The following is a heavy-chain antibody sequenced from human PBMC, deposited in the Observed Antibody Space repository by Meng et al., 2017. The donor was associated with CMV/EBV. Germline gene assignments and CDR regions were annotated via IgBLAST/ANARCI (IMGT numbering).Heavy chain of an antibody. J-gene: IGHJ4*02. CDR1: GFTFSDST. D-gene: IGHD2-2*01. CDR3: VAPSCSSTNCYAADF. Sequence: GESLKISCAASGFTFSDSTMHWVRQASGKGLEWVGHIRNKANNYATAYAASVKGRFTISRDDSSSTTYLQLSSVKADDTDVYYCVAPSCSSTNCYAADFWGQGTLVTVSS. CDR2: IRNKANNYAT. V-gene: IGHV3-73*01.